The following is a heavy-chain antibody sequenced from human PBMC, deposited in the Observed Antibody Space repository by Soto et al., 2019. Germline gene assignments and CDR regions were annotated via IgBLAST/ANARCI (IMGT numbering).Heavy chain of an antibody. CDR1: GFSLSTSGVG. V-gene: IGHV2-5*02. CDR2: IYWDDDK. CDR3: AHSPVLQSPLDAFDI. D-gene: IGHD2-8*02. J-gene: IGHJ3*02. Sequence: QITLKESGPTLVNPTQTLTLTCTFSGFSLSTSGVGVGWIRQPPGKALEWLALIYWDDDKRYSPSLKSRLTITKDTSKIQVVLIMANMDPVDTATYYCAHSPVLQSPLDAFDIWVQGTMVIVSS.